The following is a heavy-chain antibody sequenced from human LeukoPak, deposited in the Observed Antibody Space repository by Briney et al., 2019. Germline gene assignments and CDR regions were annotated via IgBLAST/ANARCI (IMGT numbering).Heavy chain of an antibody. Sequence: GASVKVSCKASGYTSTGYYMHWVRQAPGQGLEWMGWINPNSGGTNYAQKFQGRVTMTRDTSISTAYMELSRLRSDDTAVYYCARDNYYDSSGYYSGWFDPWGQGTLVTVSS. J-gene: IGHJ5*02. CDR1: GYTSTGYY. CDR3: ARDNYYDSSGYYSGWFDP. D-gene: IGHD3-22*01. CDR2: INPNSGGT. V-gene: IGHV1-2*02.